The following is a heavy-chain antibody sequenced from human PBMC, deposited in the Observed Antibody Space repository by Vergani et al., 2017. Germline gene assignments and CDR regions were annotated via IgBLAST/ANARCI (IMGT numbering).Heavy chain of an antibody. Sequence: QVQLQQWGAGLLKPSETLSLTCAVYGGSFSGYYWSWIRQPPGKGLEWIGYIYYSGSTNYNPSLKSRVTISVDTSKNQFSLKLSSVTAADTAVYYCARGRGYCSSTSCYAQDEEYYYYGMDVWGQGTTVTVSS. CDR2: IYYSGST. D-gene: IGHD2-2*01. CDR1: GGSFSGYY. J-gene: IGHJ6*02. CDR3: ARGRGYCSSTSCYAQDEEYYYYGMDV. V-gene: IGHV4-34*11.